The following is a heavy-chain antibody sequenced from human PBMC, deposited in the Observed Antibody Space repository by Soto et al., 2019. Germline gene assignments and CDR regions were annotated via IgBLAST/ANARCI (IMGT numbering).Heavy chain of an antibody. Sequence: PGESLKISGKGSGYSFTSYWISWVRQMTGKGLEWMGRIDPSDSYTNYSPSFQGHVTISADKSISTAYLQWSSLKASDTAMYYCARRYSYGPGNYYGMDVWGQGTTVTAP. CDR3: ARRYSYGPGNYYGMDV. V-gene: IGHV5-10-1*01. D-gene: IGHD5-18*01. J-gene: IGHJ6*02. CDR1: GYSFTSYW. CDR2: IDPSDSYT.